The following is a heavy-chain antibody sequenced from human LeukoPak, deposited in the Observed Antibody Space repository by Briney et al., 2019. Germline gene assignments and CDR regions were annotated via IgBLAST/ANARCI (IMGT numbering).Heavy chain of an antibody. J-gene: IGHJ4*02. CDR1: GFTFSSYS. D-gene: IGHD3-22*01. V-gene: IGHV3-48*04. CDR2: ISSSSSTI. CDR3: ARDGDYYDSSGYPNFDY. Sequence: PGGSLRLSCAASGFTFSSYSMNWVRQAPGKGLEWVSYISSSSSTIYYADSVKGRFTISRDNAKNSLYLQMNSLRAEDTAVYYCARDGDYYDSSGYPNFDYWGQGTLVTVSS.